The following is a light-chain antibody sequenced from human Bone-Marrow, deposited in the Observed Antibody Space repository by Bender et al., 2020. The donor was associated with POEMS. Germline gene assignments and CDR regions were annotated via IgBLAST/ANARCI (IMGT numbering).Light chain of an antibody. CDR1: RSDVGVYNF. CDR2: DVN. J-gene: IGLJ3*02. Sequence: QSALTQPRSVSGSPGQSVTISCTGSRSDVGVYNFVSWYQHHPGKAPKLIIFDVNKRPSGIPDRFSGSKSGNTASLTISGLQADDEADYYCCSYAGPTTEVFGGGTKLTVL. CDR3: CSYAGPTTEV. V-gene: IGLV2-11*01.